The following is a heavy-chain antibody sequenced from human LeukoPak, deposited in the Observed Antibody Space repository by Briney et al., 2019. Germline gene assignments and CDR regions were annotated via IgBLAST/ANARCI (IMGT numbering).Heavy chain of an antibody. D-gene: IGHD6-13*01. V-gene: IGHV4-39*01. Sequence: PSETLSLTCTVSGGSISTTGYYWAWIRQPPGKGLEWIASIYYSGSTYYNSSLKSRVTISVDTSRNQFSLKLSSVTAADTALYYCASDKGYSNNYFDYWGQGTLVTVSS. CDR1: GGSISTTGYY. CDR3: ASDKGYSNNYFDY. J-gene: IGHJ4*01. CDR2: IYYSGST.